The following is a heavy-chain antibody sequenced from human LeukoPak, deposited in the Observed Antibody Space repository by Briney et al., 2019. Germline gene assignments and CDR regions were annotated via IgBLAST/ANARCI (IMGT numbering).Heavy chain of an antibody. V-gene: IGHV3-23*01. CDR3: TRSSFPYYFDY. J-gene: IGHJ4*02. Sequence: GGSLRLSCAASGFTFDNYAMTWVRQGPGKGLEWIATISGSGGSTYYADSVKGRFTIFRDNAKNTLYLQMNSVRAEDTAVYYCTRSSFPYYFDYWGQGTLVTVSS. CDR2: ISGSGGST. CDR1: GFTFDNYA. D-gene: IGHD3-16*01.